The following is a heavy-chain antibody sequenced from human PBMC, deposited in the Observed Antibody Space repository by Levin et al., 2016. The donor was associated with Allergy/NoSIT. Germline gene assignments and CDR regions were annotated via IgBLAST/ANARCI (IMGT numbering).Heavy chain of an antibody. D-gene: IGHD3-3*01. V-gene: IGHV3-30*04. J-gene: IGHJ6*02. Sequence: VRQAPGKGLEWVAVISYDGSNKYYADSVKGRFTISRDNSKNTLYLQMNSLRAEDTAVYYCARGKGSIFGVVIIPVWDYYYYYGMDVWGQGTTVTVSS. CDR2: ISYDGSNK. CDR3: ARGKGSIFGVVIIPVWDYYYYYGMDV.